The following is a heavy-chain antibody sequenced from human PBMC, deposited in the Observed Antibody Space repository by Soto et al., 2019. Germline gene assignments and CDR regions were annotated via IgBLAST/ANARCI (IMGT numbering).Heavy chain of an antibody. Sequence: QVQLQESGPRLVKPSETLSLACTVSGASVSDYYWSWLRQPPGERLEWIGYISYDGTTTYNPSLGSRVTISVDTSSNQLSLKLTSVTAAATATYYRAKQWTFSGCHESSCYSEYFDPWGQGTLVAVSS. V-gene: IGHV4-59*08. J-gene: IGHJ5*02. CDR3: AKQWTFSGCHESSCYSEYFDP. CDR2: ISYDGTT. D-gene: IGHD2-15*01. CDR1: GASVSDYY.